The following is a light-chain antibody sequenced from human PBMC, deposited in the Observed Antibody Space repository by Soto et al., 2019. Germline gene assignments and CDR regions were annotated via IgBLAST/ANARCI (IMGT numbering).Light chain of an antibody. CDR2: GAP. J-gene: IGKJ2*01. V-gene: IGKV3-20*01. CDR1: QSVSSSY. CDR3: QQSGSAPPAYT. Sequence: EIVLTQSPGTLSLSPGERATLACRASQSVSSSYLAWYQQKPGQAPRLLIYGAPSRATGIPDRFSGSGSGTDFTLTISRLEPEDFAVYYCQQSGSAPPAYTFGQGNTLEIQ.